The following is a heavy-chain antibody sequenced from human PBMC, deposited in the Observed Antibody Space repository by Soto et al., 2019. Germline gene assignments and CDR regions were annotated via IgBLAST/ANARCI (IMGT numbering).Heavy chain of an antibody. Sequence: QVQLVQSGAEVKKPGASVKVSCKASGYTFTSYGISWVRQAPGQGLEWMGWISAYNGNTNYAQKLQGRVTMTTDTATSTAYMELRSLRSDDTAVYYCARVGYYDILTGYYDTNWFDPWGQGTLVTVSS. CDR3: ARVGYYDILTGYYDTNWFDP. J-gene: IGHJ5*02. CDR1: GYTFTSYG. V-gene: IGHV1-18*01. D-gene: IGHD3-9*01. CDR2: ISAYNGNT.